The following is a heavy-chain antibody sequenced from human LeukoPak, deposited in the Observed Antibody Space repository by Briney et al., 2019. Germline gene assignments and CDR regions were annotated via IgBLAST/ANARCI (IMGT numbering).Heavy chain of an antibody. V-gene: IGHV4-34*01. J-gene: IGHJ4*02. D-gene: IGHD2/OR15-2a*01. CDR2: INHSGST. CDR3: ARVVLRFLDY. Sequence: PSETLSLTCAAYGGSFSGYYWSWIRQPPGKGLEWIGEINHSGSTNYNPSLKSRVTISVDTSKNQFSLKLSSVTAADTAVYYCARVVLRFLDYWGQGTLVTVSS. CDR1: GGSFSGYY.